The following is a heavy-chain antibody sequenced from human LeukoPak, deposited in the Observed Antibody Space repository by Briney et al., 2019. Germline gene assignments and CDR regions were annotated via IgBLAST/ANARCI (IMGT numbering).Heavy chain of an antibody. V-gene: IGHV3-30*03. J-gene: IGHJ4*02. CDR2: ISYDGSNK. CDR3: APEGDGYILFDY. D-gene: IGHD5-24*01. CDR1: GFTFSSYG. Sequence: GASLRLSCAAPGFTFSSYGMHWVRQAPGKGLEWVAVISYDGSNKYYADSVKGRFTISRDNSKNTLYLQMNSLRVEDTAVYYCAPEGDGYILFDYWGQGTLVTVSS.